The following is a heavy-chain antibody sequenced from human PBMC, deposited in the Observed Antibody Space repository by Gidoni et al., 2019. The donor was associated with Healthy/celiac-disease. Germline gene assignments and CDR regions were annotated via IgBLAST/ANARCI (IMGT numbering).Heavy chain of an antibody. J-gene: IGHJ6*02. D-gene: IGHD6-13*01. CDR1: GGSISSGSYY. Sequence: QVQLQESGPGLVKPSQTLSLTCTVSGGSISSGSYYWSWIRQPAGKGLEWIGRIYTSGSTNYNPSLKSRVTISVDTSKNQFSLKLSSVTAADTAVYYCARERIAAAGTSYYYGMDVWGQGTTVTVSS. V-gene: IGHV4-61*02. CDR2: IYTSGST. CDR3: ARERIAAAGTSYYYGMDV.